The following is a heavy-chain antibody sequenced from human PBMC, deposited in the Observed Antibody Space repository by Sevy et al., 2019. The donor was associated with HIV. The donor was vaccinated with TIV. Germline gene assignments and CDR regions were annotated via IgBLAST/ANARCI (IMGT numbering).Heavy chain of an antibody. Sequence: GGSLRLSCAASGFTFSSYSMNWVRQAPGKGLEWVSSISSSSSYIYYAASVKGRFPISRDNAKNALYLQMNSLRAEDTAVYYCARAGPYGVDINSCDYWGQGTLVTVSS. D-gene: IGHD3-3*01. V-gene: IGHV3-21*01. CDR1: GFTFSSYS. CDR3: ARAGPYGVDINSCDY. CDR2: ISSSSSYI. J-gene: IGHJ4*02.